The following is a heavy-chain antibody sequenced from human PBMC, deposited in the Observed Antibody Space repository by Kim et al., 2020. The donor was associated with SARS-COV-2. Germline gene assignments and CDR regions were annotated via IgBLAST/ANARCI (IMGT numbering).Heavy chain of an antibody. J-gene: IGHJ5*02. CDR3: AREWQGWFDP. V-gene: IGHV4-31*02. CDR2: GST. Sequence: GSTSSHPSLKSRVTRSVDTSKTQFSLKLSSVTAADTAVYYCAREWQGWFDPWGQGTLVTVSS.